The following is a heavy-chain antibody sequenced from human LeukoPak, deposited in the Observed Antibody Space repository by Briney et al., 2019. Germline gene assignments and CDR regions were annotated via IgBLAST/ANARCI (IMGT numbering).Heavy chain of an antibody. CDR1: GFTFDDYA. CDR3: AKDGEAASITASNWFDP. J-gene: IGHJ5*02. Sequence: GRSLRLSCAASGFTFDDYAMHWVRQAPGKGLEWVSGISWNSGSIGYADSVKGRFTISRDNAKNSLYLQMNSLRAEDTALYYCAKDGEAASITASNWFDPWGQGTLATVSS. V-gene: IGHV3-9*01. D-gene: IGHD3-10*01. CDR2: ISWNSGSI.